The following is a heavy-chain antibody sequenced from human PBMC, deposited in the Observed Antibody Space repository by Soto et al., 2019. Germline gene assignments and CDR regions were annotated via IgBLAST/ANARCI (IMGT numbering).Heavy chain of an antibody. V-gene: IGHV1-69*01. CDR3: ASERVAEMATGGYFDN. J-gene: IGHJ4*02. CDR1: GGTFSDLA. D-gene: IGHD5-12*01. Sequence: QVHLVQSGAEVKKPGSSVNVSCKTSGGTFSDLAFIWVRQAPRQGLEWVGGIIPLFGTPNYAREFQGRVSISADESSNTVYMELRSLRSEDTAVYYCASERVAEMATGGYFDNWGQGPLVTVSS. CDR2: IIPLFGTP.